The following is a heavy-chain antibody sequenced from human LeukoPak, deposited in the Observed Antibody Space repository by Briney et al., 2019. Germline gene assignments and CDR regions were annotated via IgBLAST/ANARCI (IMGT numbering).Heavy chain of an antibody. D-gene: IGHD6-19*01. J-gene: IGHJ4*02. Sequence: SQTLSLTCAISGDRVSSNSAAWNWVRQSPSRCLEWLGRTYYRFKWYYEYAVSVKRRININSEPSKEQVSDQLRSVAHDDIAVYYCVREGPGVAVGDYWGQGTLVTVSS. V-gene: IGHV6-1*01. CDR2: TYYRFKWYY. CDR1: GDRVSSNSAA. CDR3: VREGPGVAVGDY.